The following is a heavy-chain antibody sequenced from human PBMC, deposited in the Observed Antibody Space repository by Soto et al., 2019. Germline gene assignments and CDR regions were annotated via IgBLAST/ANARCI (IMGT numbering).Heavy chain of an antibody. CDR2: IHYSGST. CDR3: AAHDSGGYYAEY. Sequence: QLQLQESGPGLVKPSETLSLTCTVSGDSVTISDYYWGSIRQPPGKGLEWIGSIHYSGSTYYNPSLKSRVTISGDTSKKQFSLKLTSVTAADAAVYYCAAHDSGGYYAEYWGQGTLVTVSA. V-gene: IGHV4-39*01. J-gene: IGHJ4*02. CDR1: GDSVTISDYY. D-gene: IGHD3-22*01.